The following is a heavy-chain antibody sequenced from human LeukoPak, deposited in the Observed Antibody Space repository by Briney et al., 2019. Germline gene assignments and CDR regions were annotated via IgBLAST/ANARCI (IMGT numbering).Heavy chain of an antibody. CDR3: ARDDFWSGYRAFDI. J-gene: IGHJ3*02. D-gene: IGHD3-3*01. V-gene: IGHV4-4*07. Sequence: SETLSLTCTVSGGSISSYYWNWIRQSAGKGLEWIGRIYTSGSTNYNPSLKSRVTMSVDTPKNQFSLKVSSVTAADTAVYYCARDDFWSGYRAFDIWGRGTRVTVSS. CDR1: GGSISSYY. CDR2: IYTSGST.